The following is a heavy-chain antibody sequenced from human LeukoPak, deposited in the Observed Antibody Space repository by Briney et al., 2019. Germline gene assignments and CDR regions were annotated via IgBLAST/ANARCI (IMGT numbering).Heavy chain of an antibody. CDR2: ISSSSSTI. J-gene: IGHJ4*02. CDR1: GFTFSSYE. CDR3: ARKSGYCSGGSCYYYFDY. D-gene: IGHD2-15*01. V-gene: IGHV3-48*03. Sequence: GGSLRLSCAASGFTFSSYEMNWVRQAPGKGLEWVSYISSSSSTIYYADSVKGRFTISRDNAKNSLYLQMNSLRAEDTAVYYCARKSGYCSGGSCYYYFDYWGQGTLVTVSS.